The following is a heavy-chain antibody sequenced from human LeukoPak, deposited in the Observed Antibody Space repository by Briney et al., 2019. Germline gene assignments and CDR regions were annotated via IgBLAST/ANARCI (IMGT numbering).Heavy chain of an antibody. CDR1: GFTFNNYA. Sequence: GGSLRLSCTASGFTFNNYAMNWVRQPPGEGLEWVSGISGGGGSTQYADSVKGRFTISRDNSKNTLYLQMSSLRAADTAIYFCAKEVANANGWYADYWGQGTRVTVSA. J-gene: IGHJ4*02. CDR3: AKEVANANGWYADY. CDR2: ISGGGGST. D-gene: IGHD6-19*01. V-gene: IGHV3-23*01.